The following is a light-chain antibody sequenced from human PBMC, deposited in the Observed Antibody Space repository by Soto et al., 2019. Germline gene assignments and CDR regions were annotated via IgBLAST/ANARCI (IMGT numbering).Light chain of an antibody. CDR1: QSVSSF. CDR3: QQSYSTPPT. V-gene: IGKV1-39*01. J-gene: IGKJ4*01. CDR2: AAS. Sequence: DIQMTQSPSSLSTSVGDRVTISCRASQSVSSFLNWYQHKPGEAPKLLIYAASTLQGGVPSRFSASGSGTDFTLTITSLQPEDFATYYCQQSYSTPPTFGGGTKVDIK.